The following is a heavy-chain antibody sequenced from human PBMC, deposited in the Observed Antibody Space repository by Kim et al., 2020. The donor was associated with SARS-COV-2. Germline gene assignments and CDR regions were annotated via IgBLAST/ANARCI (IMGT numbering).Heavy chain of an antibody. CDR1: GGTFSSYA. V-gene: IGHV1-69*13. D-gene: IGHD3-16*01. Sequence: SVKVSCKASGGTFSSYAISWVRQAPGQGLEWMGGIIPIFGTANYAQKFQGRVTITADESTSTAYMELSSLRSEDTAVYYCARENMPAELRVGVFRSGGRSAGYYYYGMDVWGQGTTVTVAS. CDR3: ARENMPAELRVGVFRSGGRSAGYYYYGMDV. CDR2: IIPIFGTA. J-gene: IGHJ6*02.